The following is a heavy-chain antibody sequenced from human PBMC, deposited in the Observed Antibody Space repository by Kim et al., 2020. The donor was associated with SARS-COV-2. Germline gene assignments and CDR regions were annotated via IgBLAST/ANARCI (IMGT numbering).Heavy chain of an antibody. Sequence: SVKVSCKASGGPFRTFALSWVRQAPGQGLEWMGGIIPIFGTVNYARKFQGRVTITADETTSTVYMDLSRLRPEDTAVYYCARDATQYKYDSSSYLSYFDYWGQGTPVTVSS. J-gene: IGHJ4*02. D-gene: IGHD3-22*01. CDR3: ARDATQYKYDSSSYLSYFDY. CDR2: IIPIFGTV. V-gene: IGHV1-69*13. CDR1: GGPFRTFA.